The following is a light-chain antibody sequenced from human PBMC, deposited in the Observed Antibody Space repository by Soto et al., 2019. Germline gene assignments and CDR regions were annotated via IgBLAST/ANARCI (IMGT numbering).Light chain of an antibody. V-gene: IGKV3-15*01. CDR2: GAS. Sequence: EIEMVQSAGTLSVSAGESVTLSCRASQSVSSNLAWYQQKPGQGPRLLIHGASTRATGIPARFSGSGSGTDFTLTITRLEPEDSAVYFCQQYTGPPTTFGQGTRLAI. CDR1: QSVSSN. CDR3: QQYTGPPTT. J-gene: IGKJ5*01.